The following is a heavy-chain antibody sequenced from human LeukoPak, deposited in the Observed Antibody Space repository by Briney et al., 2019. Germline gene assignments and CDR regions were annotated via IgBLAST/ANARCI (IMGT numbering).Heavy chain of an antibody. CDR2: ISGNAVAT. J-gene: IGHJ6*03. Sequence: GGSLRLSCAASGFTFSNFGMSWVRQAPGKGLEWVSTISGNAVATYYADSVKGRFTISRDNSKNTLYLQINSLEAEDTAIYYCAKRGSGTLLPTYYYYMDVWGKGTTVTVFS. V-gene: IGHV3-23*01. D-gene: IGHD2-15*01. CDR1: GFTFSNFG. CDR3: AKRGSGTLLPTYYYYMDV.